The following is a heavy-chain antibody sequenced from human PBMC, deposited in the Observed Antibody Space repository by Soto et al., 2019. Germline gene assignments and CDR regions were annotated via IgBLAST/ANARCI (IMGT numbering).Heavy chain of an antibody. D-gene: IGHD6-19*01. CDR2: ISYDGSNK. CDR3: AKDHGAVAGLDY. V-gene: IGHV3-30*18. Sequence: QVQLVESGGGVVQPGRSLRLSCAASGFTFSSYGMHRVRQAPGKGLEWVAVISYDGSNKYYADSVKGRFTISRDNSKNTLYLQMNSLRAEDTAVYYCAKDHGAVAGLDYWGQGTLVTVSS. J-gene: IGHJ4*02. CDR1: GFTFSSYG.